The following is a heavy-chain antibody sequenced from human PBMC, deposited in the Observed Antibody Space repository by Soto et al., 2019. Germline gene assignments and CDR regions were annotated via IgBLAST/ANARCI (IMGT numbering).Heavy chain of an antibody. D-gene: IGHD2-15*01. J-gene: IGHJ4*02. CDR3: TTDPTCFYCVDY. V-gene: IGHV3-15*01. CDR1: GFTFSNAW. CDR2: IRSKTDGGTT. Sequence: EVQLVESGGGLVKPGGSLSLSCAASGFTFSNAWMSWVRQAPGKGLEWVGRIRSKTDGGTTDYAAPVKGRFTISRDDSKNTLYLQMNSLKTEDTAVYYCTTDPTCFYCVDYWGQGTLVTVSS.